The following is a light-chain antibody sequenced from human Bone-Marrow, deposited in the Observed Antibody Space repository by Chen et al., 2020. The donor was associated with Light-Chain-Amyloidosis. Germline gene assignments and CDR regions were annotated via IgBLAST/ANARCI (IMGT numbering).Light chain of an antibody. V-gene: IGLV3-21*02. CDR3: QVWDRSSDRPV. CDR1: NIGSTS. CDR2: DVS. Sequence: SSVLTKPSSVSVSPGQTATLACGGNNIGSTSVHWYQPTPGQAPLLVVYDVSDRPSGIPDRLSGSNSGNTATLTISRVEAGDEADYYCQVWDRSSDRPVVGGGTKLTVL. J-gene: IGLJ3*02.